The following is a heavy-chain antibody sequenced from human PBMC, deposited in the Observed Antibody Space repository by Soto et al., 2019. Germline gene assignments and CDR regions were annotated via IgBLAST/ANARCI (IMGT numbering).Heavy chain of an antibody. D-gene: IGHD3-3*01. J-gene: IGHJ2*01. CDR3: ARDWSVELPNSHWYFDL. CDR1: GGTFSSYA. Sequence: SVKVSCKASGGTFSSYAISWVRQAPGQRLEWMGGIIPIFGTANYAQKFQGRVTITADESTSTAYMELSSLRSEDTAVYYCARDWSVELPNSHWYFDLWGRGTLVTVSS. V-gene: IGHV1-69*13. CDR2: IIPIFGTA.